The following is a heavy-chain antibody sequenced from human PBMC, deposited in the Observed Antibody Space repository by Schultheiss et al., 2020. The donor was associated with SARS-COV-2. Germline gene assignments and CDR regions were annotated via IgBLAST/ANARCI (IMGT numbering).Heavy chain of an antibody. V-gene: IGHV3-48*03. D-gene: IGHD6-25*01. CDR3: ARDDVSGYFDY. Sequence: GSLRLSCAASGFTFSSYEMNWVRQAPGKGLEWVSYISSSGSTIYYADSVKGRFTISRDNAKNSLYLQMNSLRAEDTAVYYCARDDVSGYFDYWGQGTLVTVSS. CDR1: GFTFSSYE. CDR2: ISSSGSTI. J-gene: IGHJ4*02.